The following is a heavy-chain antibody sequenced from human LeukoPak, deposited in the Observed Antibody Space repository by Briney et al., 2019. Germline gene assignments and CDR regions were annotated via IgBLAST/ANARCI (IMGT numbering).Heavy chain of an antibody. CDR1: GFTFSSYS. V-gene: IGHV3-48*01. Sequence: GGSLRLSCAGSGFTFSSYSMNWVRQAPGMGLEWVSYISSSTGTIYYADSVKGRFTISRDNAKNSLYLQMNSLRAEDTAVYYCARGLWQGYWGQGTLVTVSS. CDR2: ISSSTGTI. J-gene: IGHJ4*02. CDR3: ARGLWQGY.